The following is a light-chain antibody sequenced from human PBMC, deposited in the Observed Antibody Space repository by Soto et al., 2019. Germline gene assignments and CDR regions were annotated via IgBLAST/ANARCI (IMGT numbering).Light chain of an antibody. V-gene: IGLV2-14*01. Sequence: QSVLTQPASVSGSPGQSITISCTGTSSAVGGYDSVSWYQQHPGKAPKLMIYDVSNRPSGVSNRFSGSKSGNTASLTISGLEAEDEADYYCSSYTTTSTLFGGGTKLPVL. CDR3: SSYTTTSTL. CDR1: SSAVGGYDS. CDR2: DVS. J-gene: IGLJ2*01.